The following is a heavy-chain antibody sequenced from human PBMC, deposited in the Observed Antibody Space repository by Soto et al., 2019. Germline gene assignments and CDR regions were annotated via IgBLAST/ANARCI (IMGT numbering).Heavy chain of an antibody. D-gene: IGHD3-22*01. CDR1: GFTFSSYA. J-gene: IGHJ4*02. CDR2: ISGSGGST. V-gene: IGHV3-23*01. Sequence: GGSLRLSCAASGFTFSSYAMSWVRQAPGKGLEWVSVISGSGGSTYYADSVKGQFTISRDNSKNTVYVQMNSLRAEDTAVYYCAKTYYYDSSGHYCDYWGQGTLVTVSS. CDR3: AKTYYYDSSGHYCDY.